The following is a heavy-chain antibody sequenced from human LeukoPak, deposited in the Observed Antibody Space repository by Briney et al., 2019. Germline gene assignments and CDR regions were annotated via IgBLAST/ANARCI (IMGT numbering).Heavy chain of an antibody. CDR2: INQDGSEK. J-gene: IGHJ3*02. CDR3: ARAHVTGVDAFDI. D-gene: IGHD2-21*02. V-gene: IGHV3-7*01. CDR1: GFIFRNYW. Sequence: PGGSLRLSCAASGFIFRNYWMSWVRQAPGKGLEGVANINQDGSEKYYVDSVKGRFTISRDNAKNSLYLQMNSLRAEDTAVYYCARAHVTGVDAFDIWGQGTMVTVSS.